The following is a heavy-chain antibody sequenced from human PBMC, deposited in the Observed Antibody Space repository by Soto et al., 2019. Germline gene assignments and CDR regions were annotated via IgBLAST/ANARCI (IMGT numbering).Heavy chain of an antibody. CDR1: GFTFSDYY. V-gene: IGHV3-11*05. CDR2: ISGNSGDT. Sequence: QVQLVESRGGLVKPRGSLRLSCAASGFTFSDYYMSWIRQTPGKGLEWISYISGNSGDTDYADSVKGRFTISRDNAKNSLSLEMNYLRVEDTAVYYCATVLRGHHGNDRYWGQGTLVTVSS. CDR3: ATVLRGHHGNDRY. D-gene: IGHD5-12*01. J-gene: IGHJ4*02.